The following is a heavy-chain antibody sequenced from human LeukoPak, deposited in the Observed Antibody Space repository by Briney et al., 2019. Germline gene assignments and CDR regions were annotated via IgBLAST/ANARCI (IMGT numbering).Heavy chain of an antibody. CDR3: ARGVDTAMVRMDY. CDR1: GYSFTSYW. V-gene: IGHV5-51*01. CDR2: IYPGGSDT. J-gene: IGHJ4*02. D-gene: IGHD5-18*01. Sequence: GESLKISCKGSGYSFTSYWIGWVRQMPGKGLEWMGIIYPGGSDTRYSPSFQGQVTISADKSISTAYLQWSSLKASDTAMYYCARGVDTAMVRMDYWGQGTLVTVSS.